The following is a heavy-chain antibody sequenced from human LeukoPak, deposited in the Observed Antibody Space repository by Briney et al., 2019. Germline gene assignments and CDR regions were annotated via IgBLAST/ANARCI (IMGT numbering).Heavy chain of an antibody. CDR2: INPVNGDT. CDR1: GYTFIKYA. CDR3: AREDIVVVLADKGIDY. V-gene: IGHV1-3*01. Sequence: ASVKVSCKTSGYTFIKYAIHWVRQGPGQGLEWLGWINPVNGDTRYSRKFEGRVIITRDTSASTAYMELSSLTYEDTAVYYCAREDIVVVLADKGIDYWGQGTLVTVSS. D-gene: IGHD2-15*01. J-gene: IGHJ4*02.